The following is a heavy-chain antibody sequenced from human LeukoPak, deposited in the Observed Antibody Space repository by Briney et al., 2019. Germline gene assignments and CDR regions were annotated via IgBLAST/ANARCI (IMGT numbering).Heavy chain of an antibody. J-gene: IGHJ4*02. Sequence: PSETLSLTCTVSGGSISSYYWSWIRQPPGKGLEWIGYIYYSGSTNYNPSLKSRVTISVDTSKNQFSLKLSSVTAADTAVYYCARSSSRGFQTDYWGQGTLVTVSS. CDR3: ARSSSRGFQTDY. CDR1: GGSISSYY. CDR2: IYYSGST. D-gene: IGHD6-19*01. V-gene: IGHV4-59*01.